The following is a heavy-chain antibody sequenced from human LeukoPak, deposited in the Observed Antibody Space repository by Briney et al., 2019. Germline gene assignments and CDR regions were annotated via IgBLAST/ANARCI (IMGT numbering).Heavy chain of an antibody. V-gene: IGHV3-30*03. CDR2: ISYDGGNK. Sequence: PGGTLRLSCVASGFTYSHYGMHWVRQAPGKGLEWVAVISYDGGNKYYADSVKGRFNTSRDNSKNTLYLQMNSLRAEDMAVYYCAISNIGPSRNSYDIWGQGTMVTVSS. D-gene: IGHD2/OR15-2a*01. CDR1: GFTYSHYG. CDR3: AISNIGPSRNSYDI. J-gene: IGHJ3*02.